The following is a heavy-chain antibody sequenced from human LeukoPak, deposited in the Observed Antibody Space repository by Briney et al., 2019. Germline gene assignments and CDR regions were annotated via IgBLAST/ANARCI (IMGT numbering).Heavy chain of an antibody. CDR3: ARRWRYYYGSGSYLGY. CDR1: GYTFTSYD. V-gene: IGHV1-8*01. Sequence: ASVKVSCKASGYTFTSYDINWVRQATGQGLEWMGWMNPNSGNTGYAQKFQGKVTMTRNTSISTAYMELSSLRSEDTAVYYCARRWRYYYGSGSYLGYWGQGTLVTVSS. D-gene: IGHD3-10*01. CDR2: MNPNSGNT. J-gene: IGHJ4*02.